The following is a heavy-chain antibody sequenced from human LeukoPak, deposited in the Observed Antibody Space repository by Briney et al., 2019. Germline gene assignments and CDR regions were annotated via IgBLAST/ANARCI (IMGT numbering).Heavy chain of an antibody. Sequence: PGGSLRLSCAASGFLLRSYSINWVRQAPGKGLEWVSYISSSGSAIYYVDSVKGRFTVSRDNAKNSLFLQMNSPRAEDTAVYYCVRVKGSYFDYWGQGALVTVSS. J-gene: IGHJ4*02. CDR3: VRVKGSYFDY. CDR1: GFLLRSYS. D-gene: IGHD2-15*01. CDR2: ISSSGSAI. V-gene: IGHV3-48*01.